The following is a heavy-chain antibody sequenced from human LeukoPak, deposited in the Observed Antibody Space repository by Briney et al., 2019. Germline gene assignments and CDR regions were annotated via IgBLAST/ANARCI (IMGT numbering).Heavy chain of an antibody. CDR1: GGTFSSYA. CDR3: ARVYRRPLYYFDY. V-gene: IGHV1-69*13. D-gene: IGHD1-26*01. J-gene: IGHJ4*02. Sequence: GASVKVSCKASGGTFSSYAISWVRQAPGQGLEWVGGIIPIFGTANYAQKFQGRVTITADESTSTAYMELSSLRSEDTAVYYCARVYRRPLYYFDYWGQGTLVTVSS. CDR2: IIPIFGTA.